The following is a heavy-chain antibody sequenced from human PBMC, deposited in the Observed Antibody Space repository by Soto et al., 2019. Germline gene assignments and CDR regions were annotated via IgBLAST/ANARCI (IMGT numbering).Heavy chain of an antibody. CDR3: ARGPQMVIKVVDYGDASDI. J-gene: IGHJ3*02. CDR2: ISSSSSTI. Sequence: GGALRLSCAASGFTFSSYSMHWGRQAPGKGLEWVSYISSSSSTIYYADSVKGRFTISRDNAKNSLYLQMNSLRDEDTAVYYCARGPQMVIKVVDYGDASDIWGQGTMVTV. V-gene: IGHV3-48*02. D-gene: IGHD3-22*01. CDR1: GFTFSSYS.